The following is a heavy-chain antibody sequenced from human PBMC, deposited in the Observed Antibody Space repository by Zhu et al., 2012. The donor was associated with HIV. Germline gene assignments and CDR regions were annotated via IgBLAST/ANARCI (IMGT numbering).Heavy chain of an antibody. V-gene: IGHV4-38-2*01. D-gene: IGHD3-22*01. J-gene: IGHJ6*03. CDR2: IYHSGST. CDR3: ARQAYYDSSGYPNPYYYYYMDV. Sequence: QVQLQESGPGLVKPSETLSLTCAVSGYSISSGYYWGWIRQPPGKGLEWIGSIYHSGSTYYNPSLKSRVTISVATSKNQFSLKLSSVTAADTAVYYCARQAYYDSSGYPNPYYYYYMDVWGKGTTVTVSS. CDR1: GYSISSGYY.